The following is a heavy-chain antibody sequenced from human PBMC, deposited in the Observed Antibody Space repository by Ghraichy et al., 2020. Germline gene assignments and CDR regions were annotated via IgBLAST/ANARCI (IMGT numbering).Heavy chain of an antibody. CDR2: IKQDGSEK. CDR3: ARVGLESYCSSTSCYGTDYYYYYGMDV. V-gene: IGHV3-7*03. D-gene: IGHD2-2*01. Sequence: GESLNISCAASGFTFSSYWMSWVRQAPGKGLEWVANIKQDGSEKYYVDSVKGRFTISRDNAKNSLYLQMNSLRAEDTAVYYCARVGLESYCSSTSCYGTDYYYYYGMDVWGQGTTVTVSS. J-gene: IGHJ6*02. CDR1: GFTFSSYW.